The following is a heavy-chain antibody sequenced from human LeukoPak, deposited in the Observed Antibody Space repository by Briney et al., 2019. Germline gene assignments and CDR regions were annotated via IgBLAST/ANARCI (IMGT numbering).Heavy chain of an antibody. CDR2: IYYSGST. CDR3: ARGSRGDSGVDYYYGLDV. D-gene: IGHD1-26*01. J-gene: IGHJ6*02. Sequence: PGGSLRLSCAASGFTFSSYSMNWVRQAPGKGLEWIGTIYYSGSTYYSSSLKSRVTISVDTSKNQVSLKLNSVTAADTSVYYCARGSRGDSGVDYYYGLDVWGQGTTVTVSS. CDR1: GFTFSSYSMN. V-gene: IGHV4-59*05.